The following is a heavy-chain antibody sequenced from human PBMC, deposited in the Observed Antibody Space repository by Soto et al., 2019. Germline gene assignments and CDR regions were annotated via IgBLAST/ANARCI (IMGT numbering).Heavy chain of an antibody. D-gene: IGHD6-13*01. Sequence: QVQLVESGGGLVKPGGSLRLSCAVSGFTFSDYYMTWIRQAPGKGLEWVSYISSSTSHTNYADSVKGRFTISRDNAKISLFMQMNSLRAEDTAVYYCARGRGAAADYFDFWGQGTLGTVSS. CDR2: ISSSTSHT. V-gene: IGHV3-11*05. CDR1: GFTFSDYY. J-gene: IGHJ4*02. CDR3: ARGRGAAADYFDF.